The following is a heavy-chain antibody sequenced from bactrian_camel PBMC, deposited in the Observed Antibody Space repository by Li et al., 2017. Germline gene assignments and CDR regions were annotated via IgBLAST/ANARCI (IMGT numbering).Heavy chain of an antibody. CDR2: ITLSGRA. CDR3: AARGPYCYTKLSVADFTY. J-gene: IGHJ6*01. Sequence: QVQLVESGGGLVQPGGSLLLSCAASGYIFSSCDWAWYRQVPGKERELVASITLSGRAYYVESVKGRFTISQDNAKNTVYLQMNSLKPEDTAMYYCAARGPYCYTKLSVADFTYWGQGTQVTVS. CDR1: GYIFSSCD. V-gene: IGHV3S53*01. D-gene: IGHD2*01.